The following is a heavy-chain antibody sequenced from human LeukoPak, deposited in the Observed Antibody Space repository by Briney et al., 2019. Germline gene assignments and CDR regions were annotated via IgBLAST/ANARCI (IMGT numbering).Heavy chain of an antibody. CDR1: GFTFSSYA. CDR2: ISGSGGST. J-gene: IGHJ4*02. D-gene: IGHD3-3*01. CDR3: ATSPYDFWVDY. V-gene: IGHV3-23*01. Sequence: GGSLRLSCAASGFTFSSYAVSWVRQAPGKGLEWVSAISGSGGSTYYADSVKGRFTISRDNSKNTLYLQMNSLRAEDTAVYYCATSPYDFWVDYWGQGTLVTVSS.